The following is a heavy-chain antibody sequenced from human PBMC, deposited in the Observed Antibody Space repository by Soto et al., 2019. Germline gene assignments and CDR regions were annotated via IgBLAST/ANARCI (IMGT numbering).Heavy chain of an antibody. Sequence: QVQLVESGGGVVQPGRSLRLSCAASGFTFSSYGMHWVRQAPGKGLEWVAVIWYDGSNKYYADSVKGRFTISRDNSKNTLYLQMNSLRVEDTAVYYCARGIRITMVRGVIDWFDPWGQGTLVTVSS. CDR3: ARGIRITMVRGVIDWFDP. J-gene: IGHJ5*02. CDR1: GFTFSSYG. V-gene: IGHV3-33*01. D-gene: IGHD3-10*01. CDR2: IWYDGSNK.